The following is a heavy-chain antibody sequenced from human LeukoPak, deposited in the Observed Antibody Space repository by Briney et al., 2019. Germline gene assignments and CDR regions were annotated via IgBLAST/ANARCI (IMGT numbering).Heavy chain of an antibody. Sequence: ASVKVSCKASGYTFTSYDINWVRQATGQGLEWMGWMNPNSGNTGYAQKFQGRVTMTRNTSISTAYMELSSLRSEDTAVYYCASIAVAGYSLDHWGQGTLVTVSS. D-gene: IGHD6-19*01. V-gene: IGHV1-8*01. CDR3: ASIAVAGYSLDH. CDR2: MNPNSGNT. J-gene: IGHJ4*02. CDR1: GYTFTSYD.